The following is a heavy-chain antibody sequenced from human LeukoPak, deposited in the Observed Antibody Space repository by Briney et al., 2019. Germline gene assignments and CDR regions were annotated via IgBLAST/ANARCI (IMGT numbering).Heavy chain of an antibody. CDR3: ARMSYYDNSGDNWFDP. Sequence: ASVKVSCKASGYTFTSYDTNWVRQATGQGLEWMGWMNPNSGNTGYAQKFQGRVTMTRNTSISTAYMELSSLRSEDTAVYYCARMSYYDNSGDNWFDPWGQGTLVTVSS. CDR1: GYTFTSYD. CDR2: MNPNSGNT. D-gene: IGHD3-22*01. V-gene: IGHV1-8*01. J-gene: IGHJ5*02.